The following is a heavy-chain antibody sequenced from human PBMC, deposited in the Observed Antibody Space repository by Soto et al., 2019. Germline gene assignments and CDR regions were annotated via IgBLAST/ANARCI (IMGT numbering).Heavy chain of an antibody. CDR1: GGSFSGYY. D-gene: IGHD2-2*01. J-gene: IGHJ5*02. V-gene: IGHV4-34*01. Sequence: SETLSLTCAVYGGSFSGYYWSWIRQPPGKGLEWIGEINHSGSTNYNPSLKSRVTISVDTSKNQFSLKLSSVTAADTAVYYCARASGGIVVVPAAIYYWFDPWGQGTLVTVSS. CDR2: INHSGST. CDR3: ARASGGIVVVPAAIYYWFDP.